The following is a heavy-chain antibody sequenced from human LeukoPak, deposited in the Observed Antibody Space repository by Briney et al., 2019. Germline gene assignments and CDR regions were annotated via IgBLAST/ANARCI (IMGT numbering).Heavy chain of an antibody. D-gene: IGHD2-15*01. Sequence: PGESLRLSCAASGFTVSSNYMSWVRQAPGKGLEWVSVIYSSGSTYYADSVKGRFTISRDNSKNTLYLQMNSLRADDTAVYYCARDRGGPEGDWGQGTLVTVSS. J-gene: IGHJ4*02. CDR1: GFTVSSNY. V-gene: IGHV3-53*01. CDR3: ARDRGGPEGD. CDR2: IYSSGST.